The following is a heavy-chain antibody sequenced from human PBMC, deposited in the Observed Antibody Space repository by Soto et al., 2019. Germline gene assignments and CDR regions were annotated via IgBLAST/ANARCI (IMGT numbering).Heavy chain of an antibody. Sequence: QVQLVESGGGVVQPGRSLRLSCAASGFTFSSYAMHWVRQAPGKGLEWVAVISYDGSNKYYADSVKGRFTISRDNSKNTLYLQMNSLRAEDTAVYYCARVSGPLTIFGVVSPPEDYWGQGTLVTVSS. V-gene: IGHV3-30-3*01. CDR3: ARVSGPLTIFGVVSPPEDY. CDR1: GFTFSSYA. J-gene: IGHJ4*02. D-gene: IGHD3-3*01. CDR2: ISYDGSNK.